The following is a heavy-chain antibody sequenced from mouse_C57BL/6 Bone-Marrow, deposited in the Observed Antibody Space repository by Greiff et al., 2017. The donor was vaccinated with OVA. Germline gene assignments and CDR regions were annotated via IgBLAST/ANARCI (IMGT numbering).Heavy chain of an antibody. Sequence: VQLQQSGPVLVKPGASVKMSCKASGYTFTDYYMNWVKQSHGKSLEWIGVINPYNGGTSYNQKFKGKATLTVDKSSSTAYMELNSLTSEDSAVYYCARTPFCLGDYWGQGTSVTVSS. CDR2: INPYNGGT. J-gene: IGHJ4*01. V-gene: IGHV1-19*01. CDR3: ARTPFCLGDY. D-gene: IGHD4-1*01. CDR1: GYTFTDYY.